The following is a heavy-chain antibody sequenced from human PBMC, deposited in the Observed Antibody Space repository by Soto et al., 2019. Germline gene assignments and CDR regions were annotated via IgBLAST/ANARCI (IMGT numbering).Heavy chain of an antibody. Sequence: ASVKVSCKASGYTFTSYHMHWVRQAPGQGLEWMGIINPSGGSTSYAQKFQGRVTMTRDTSTSTVYMELSSLRSEDTAVYYCARDAPHCSGGSCYPGGLEYWGQGTLVTVSS. CDR2: INPSGGST. D-gene: IGHD2-15*01. V-gene: IGHV1-46*01. CDR3: ARDAPHCSGGSCYPGGLEY. CDR1: GYTFTSYH. J-gene: IGHJ4*02.